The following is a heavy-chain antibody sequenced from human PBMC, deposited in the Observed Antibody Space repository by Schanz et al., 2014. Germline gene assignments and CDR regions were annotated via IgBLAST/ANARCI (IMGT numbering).Heavy chain of an antibody. D-gene: IGHD2-2*01. V-gene: IGHV3-11*04. J-gene: IGHJ6*04. CDR1: GLTFSDYY. Sequence: QVQLVESGGGLVKPGGSLRLSCAASGLTFSDYYMTWIRQAPGKGLEWVSDISDSGDSTHYADSVKGRFTISRDNAKNLLYLQMNGLRAEDTAVYFCARDLSSLIQGDVWGKGTTVTVSS. CDR2: ISDSGDST. CDR3: ARDLSSLIQGDV.